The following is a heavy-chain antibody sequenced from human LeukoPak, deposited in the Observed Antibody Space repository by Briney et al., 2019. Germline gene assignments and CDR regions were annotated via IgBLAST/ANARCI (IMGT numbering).Heavy chain of an antibody. D-gene: IGHD6-19*01. CDR3: ATAPVADIPPEG. CDR1: RYTLTELS. J-gene: IGHJ4*02. V-gene: IGHV1-24*01. CDR2: FDPEDGET. Sequence: ASVKVSCKVSRYTLTELSMHWVRQAPGKGLEWMGGFDPEDGETIYAQKFQGRVTMTEDTSTDTAYMELSSLRSEDTAVYYCATAPVADIPPEGWGQGTLVTVSS.